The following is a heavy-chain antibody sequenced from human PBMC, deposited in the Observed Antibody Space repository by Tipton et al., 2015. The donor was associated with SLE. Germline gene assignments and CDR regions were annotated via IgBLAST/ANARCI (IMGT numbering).Heavy chain of an antibody. CDR1: GGSISGYY. D-gene: IGHD6-13*01. J-gene: IGHJ4*02. V-gene: IGHV4-59*01. CDR2: NYYSGST. Sequence: TLSLTCTVSGGSISGYYWTWFRQPPGKGLEWIGFNYYSGSTNYNPSLKSRVTISVDTSKNQFPLKLSSVTAADTAVYYCARSAGYGSNWAHFDYWGQGTLVTVSS. CDR3: ARSAGYGSNWAHFDY.